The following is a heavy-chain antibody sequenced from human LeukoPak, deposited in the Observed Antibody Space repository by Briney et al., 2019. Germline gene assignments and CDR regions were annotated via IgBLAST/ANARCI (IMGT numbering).Heavy chain of an antibody. Sequence: SGTLSLTCTVSGGSITSNHYYWGWIRQPPGEGLEWIGSISYGGSTHYNPSLKSRVTMSVDTSKNQFSLKLRSVTATDTAVYHCATSPGADYGGDHWFDPWGQGTLVTVSS. CDR3: ATSPGADYGGDHWFDP. CDR2: ISYGGST. V-gene: IGHV4-39*01. D-gene: IGHD4-23*01. CDR1: GGSITSNHYY. J-gene: IGHJ5*02.